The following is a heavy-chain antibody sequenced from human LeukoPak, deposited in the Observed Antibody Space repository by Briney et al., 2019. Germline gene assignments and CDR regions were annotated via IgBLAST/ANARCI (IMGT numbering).Heavy chain of an antibody. V-gene: IGHV1-46*01. Sequence: ASVKVSCKASGYTFTSYYMHWVRQAPGQGLEWMGIINPSGGSSSYAQKFQGRVTMTRDTSTSTVYMELSSLRSEDTAVYYCATHSGSLGYYFDYWGQGTLVTVSS. J-gene: IGHJ4*02. D-gene: IGHD1-26*01. CDR1: GYTFTSYY. CDR2: INPSGGSS. CDR3: ATHSGSLGYYFDY.